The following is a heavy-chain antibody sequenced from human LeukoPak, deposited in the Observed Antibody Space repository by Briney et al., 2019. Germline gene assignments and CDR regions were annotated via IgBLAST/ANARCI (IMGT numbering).Heavy chain of an antibody. CDR1: GFTFSSYW. CDR3: ARARGRSGFSTFDY. CDR2: VKQDGSEK. V-gene: IGHV3-7*01. D-gene: IGHD3-22*01. Sequence: PGGSLRFSCVASGFTFSSYWMNWVRQAPGMGLEWVANVKQDGSEKYYVDSVKGRFTISRDNAKNSLYLQMNSLSAEDTAVYYCARARGRSGFSTFDYWGQGTLVSVPS. J-gene: IGHJ4*02.